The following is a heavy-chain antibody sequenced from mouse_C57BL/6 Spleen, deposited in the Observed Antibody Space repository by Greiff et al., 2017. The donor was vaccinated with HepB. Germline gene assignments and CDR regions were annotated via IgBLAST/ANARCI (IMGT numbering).Heavy chain of an antibody. J-gene: IGHJ4*01. CDR1: GFSLTSYG. CDR3: ARHLSIYNAMDY. CDR2: IWSDGST. D-gene: IGHD2-3*01. Sequence: QVQLQQSGPGLVAPSQSLSITCTVSGFSLTSYGVHWVRQPPGKGLEWLVVIWSDGSTTYNSALKSRLSISKDNSKSQVFLKMNSLQTDDTAMYYCARHLSIYNAMDYWGQGTSVTVSS. V-gene: IGHV2-6-1*01.